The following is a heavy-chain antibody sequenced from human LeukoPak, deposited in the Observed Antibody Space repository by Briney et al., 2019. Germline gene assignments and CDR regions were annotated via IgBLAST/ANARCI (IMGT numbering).Heavy chain of an antibody. CDR1: GFTFRSLA. V-gene: IGHV3-23*01. CDR3: AKDFRIGYSAHFDY. Sequence: PRGSLRLSCVGSGFTFRSLAMSWVRQAPEKGLEFVSGIYENGGTTYYADSVKGRFSISRDNSKNTLYLQMDSLRGEDTAVYYCAKDFRIGYSAHFDYWGQGALVTVSS. D-gene: IGHD2-21*01. CDR2: IYENGGTT. J-gene: IGHJ4*02.